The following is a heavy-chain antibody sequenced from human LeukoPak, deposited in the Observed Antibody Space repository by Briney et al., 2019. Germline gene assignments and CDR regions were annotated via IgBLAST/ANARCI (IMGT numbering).Heavy chain of an antibody. CDR1: GFTFSSYS. J-gene: IGHJ4*02. CDR2: ISSSSSYI. Sequence: RPGGSLRLSCAASGFTFSSYSMNWGRQAPGKGLEWVSSISSSSSYIYYADSVKGRFTISRDNAKNSLYLQMNSLRAEDTAVYYCARSPIAVAGRIYYFDYWGQGTLVTVSS. D-gene: IGHD6-19*01. CDR3: ARSPIAVAGRIYYFDY. V-gene: IGHV3-21*01.